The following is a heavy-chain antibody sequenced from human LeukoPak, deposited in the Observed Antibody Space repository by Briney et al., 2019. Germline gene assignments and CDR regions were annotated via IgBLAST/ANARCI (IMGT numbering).Heavy chain of an antibody. J-gene: IGHJ5*02. D-gene: IGHD5-24*01. V-gene: IGHV4-39*01. CDR1: GGSISSSYYY. CDR3: ARRGRSRDGYNGFDP. Sequence: SETLSLTCTVSGGSISSSYYYWGWIRQPPGKGLEWIGSIYYSGSTYYNPSLKSRVTISVDTSKNQFSLKLRSVTAADTAVYYCARRGRSRDGYNGFDPWGQGTLVTVSS. CDR2: IYYSGST.